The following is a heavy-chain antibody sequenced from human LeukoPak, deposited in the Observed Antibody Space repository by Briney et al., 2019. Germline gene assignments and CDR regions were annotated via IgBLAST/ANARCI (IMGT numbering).Heavy chain of an antibody. CDR3: AREFFGLEPLHFDY. V-gene: IGHV1-18*01. CDR1: GYTFTSYG. Sequence: ASVKVSCKASGYTFTSYGISWVRHAPGQGLEWMGWISAYNGNTNYAQKLQGRVTMTTDTSTSTAYMELSRVRFDDTSVYYCAREFFGLEPLHFDYWGQRTLVTVSS. J-gene: IGHJ4*02. D-gene: IGHD1-1*01. CDR2: ISAYNGNT.